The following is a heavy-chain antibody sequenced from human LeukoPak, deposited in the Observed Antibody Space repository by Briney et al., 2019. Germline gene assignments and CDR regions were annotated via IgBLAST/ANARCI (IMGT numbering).Heavy chain of an antibody. V-gene: IGHV5-51*01. CDR1: GYRFNNNW. D-gene: IGHD1-1*01. CDR3: ASGIQLWYTDY. Sequence: GESLKISCKGSGYRFNNNWIGWVRQMPGKGLEWMGAIYPGDSDTRYGPSFQGQVTISADKSTTTAYLQWSSLKASDTAMHYCASGIQLWYTDYWGQGTLVTVSS. J-gene: IGHJ4*02. CDR2: IYPGDSDT.